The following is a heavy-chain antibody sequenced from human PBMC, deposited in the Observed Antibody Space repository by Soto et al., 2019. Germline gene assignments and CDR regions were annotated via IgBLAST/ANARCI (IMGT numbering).Heavy chain of an antibody. D-gene: IGHD3-3*01. V-gene: IGHV3-64D*06. CDR1: GFTFSSFS. Sequence: PGGSLRLSCSGSGFTFSSFSMQWVRQAPGKGLEYVSAINNIGATTVYADSVKGRFTISRDNSKNTVYLQMSSLGLEDTAVYYCAREVNDFWSGYDYGMDVWGQGTTVTVSS. CDR3: AREVNDFWSGYDYGMDV. J-gene: IGHJ6*02. CDR2: INNIGATT.